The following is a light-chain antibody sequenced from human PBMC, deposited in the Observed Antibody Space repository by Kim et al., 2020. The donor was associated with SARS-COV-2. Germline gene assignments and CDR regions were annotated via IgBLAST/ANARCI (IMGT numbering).Light chain of an antibody. V-gene: IGLV1-40*01. CDR3: QSYDSSLSGLYV. J-gene: IGLJ1*01. CDR1: TSNIGAVYD. CDR2: GNS. Sequence: VTISCTGSTSNIGAVYDVHWYQQLPGTAPKLLVYGNSNRPSGVPDRFSGSKSGTSASLAITGLQAEDEADYYCQSYDSSLSGLYVFGTGTKVTVL.